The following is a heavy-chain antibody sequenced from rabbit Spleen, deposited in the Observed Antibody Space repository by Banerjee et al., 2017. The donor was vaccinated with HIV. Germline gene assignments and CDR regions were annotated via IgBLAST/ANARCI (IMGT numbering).Heavy chain of an antibody. V-gene: IGHV1S45*01. J-gene: IGHJ4*01. CDR2: IYAGSSGST. CDR1: GIDFSTYYY. Sequence: QEQLGESGGGLVKPGGTLTLTCKASGIDFSTYYYVCWVRQAPGKGLEWIACIYAGSSGSTYYASWAKGRFTISKTSSTTVTLQMTSLTAADTATYFCARGHRADDASKLWGPGTLVTVS. D-gene: IGHD6-1*01. CDR3: ARGHRADDASKL.